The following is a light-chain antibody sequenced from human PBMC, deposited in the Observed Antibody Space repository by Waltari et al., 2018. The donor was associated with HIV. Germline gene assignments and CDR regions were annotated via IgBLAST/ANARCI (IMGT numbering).Light chain of an antibody. J-gene: IGLJ3*02. V-gene: IGLV1-51*01. Sequence: QSVLTQPPSVSAAPGQKVTIPCSGSSSHIGNNYVSWYQQFPGAAPKLIIYDSSKRPSGIPDRFSGSKSGTSATLGITGLKTGDEADYYCGTWDSSLSVWVFGGGTKLTVL. CDR2: DSS. CDR3: GTWDSSLSVWV. CDR1: SSHIGNNY.